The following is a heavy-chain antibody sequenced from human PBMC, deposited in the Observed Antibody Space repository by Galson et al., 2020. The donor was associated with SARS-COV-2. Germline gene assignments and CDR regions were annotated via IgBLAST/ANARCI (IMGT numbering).Heavy chain of an antibody. CDR3: ARFWRDYYGSGSGAYFDY. D-gene: IGHD3-10*01. CDR1: GFTVSSNY. V-gene: IGHV3-53*01. Sequence: GESLKISSAASGFTVSSNYMSWVRQAPGKGLEWVSVIYSGGSTYYADSVKGRFTISRDNSKNTLYLQMNSLRAEDTAVYYCARFWRDYYGSGSGAYFDYWGQGTLVTVSS. CDR2: IYSGGST. J-gene: IGHJ4*02.